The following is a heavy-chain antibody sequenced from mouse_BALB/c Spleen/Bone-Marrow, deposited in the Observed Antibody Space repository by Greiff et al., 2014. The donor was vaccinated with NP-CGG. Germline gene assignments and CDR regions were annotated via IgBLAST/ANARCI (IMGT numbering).Heavy chain of an antibody. V-gene: IGHV14-4*02. CDR3: NARGDYDFDYFDY. CDR2: IDPENGDT. J-gene: IGHJ2*01. CDR1: GFNIKDYY. Sequence: EVKVEESGAELVRSGASVKLSCTASGFNIKDYYMHWVKQRPEQGLEWIGWIDPENGDTEYAPKFQGKATMTADTSSNTAYPQLSSLTSEDTAVYYCNARGDYDFDYFDYWGQGTTLTVSS. D-gene: IGHD2-4*01.